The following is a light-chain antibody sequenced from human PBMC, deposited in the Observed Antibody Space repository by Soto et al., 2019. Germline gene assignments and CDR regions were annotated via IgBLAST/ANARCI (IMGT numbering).Light chain of an antibody. CDR3: QQSYSTLWT. CDR1: QSISSY. J-gene: IGKJ1*01. V-gene: IGKV1-39*01. Sequence: DIHMTQSPSTLYASVGDRVTITCRASQSISSYLNWYQQKPGKAPKLLIYAASSLQSGVPSRFSGSGSGTDFTLTISSLQPEDFATYYCQQSYSTLWTFGQGTKVDIK. CDR2: AAS.